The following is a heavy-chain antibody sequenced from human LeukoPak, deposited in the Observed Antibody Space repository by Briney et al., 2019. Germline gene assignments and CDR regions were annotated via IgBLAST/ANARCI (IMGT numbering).Heavy chain of an antibody. V-gene: IGHV3-20*04. Sequence: PGGSLRLSCAASGFTFDDYGMSWVRQAPGKGLEWVSGINWNGGSTGYADSVKGRFTISRDNAKNSLYLQMNSLRAEDTALYYCARSLLMVYATPFDYWGQGTLVTVSS. J-gene: IGHJ4*02. D-gene: IGHD2-8*01. CDR3: ARSLLMVYATPFDY. CDR1: GFTFDDYG. CDR2: INWNGGST.